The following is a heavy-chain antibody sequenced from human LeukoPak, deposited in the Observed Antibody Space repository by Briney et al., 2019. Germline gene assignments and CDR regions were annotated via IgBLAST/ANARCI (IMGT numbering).Heavy chain of an antibody. CDR1: GFTFSNYG. Sequence: PGRSLRLSCAASGFTFSNYGMHWVRQAPGKGLEWVAVISYDGSDKYYADSVKGRFTISRDDSKNTLYLQMSSLRAEDTALYYCARVYGYDLLGMANYWGQGTLVTVSS. V-gene: IGHV3-30*03. J-gene: IGHJ4*02. CDR3: ARVYGYDLLGMANY. D-gene: IGHD5-18*01. CDR2: ISYDGSDK.